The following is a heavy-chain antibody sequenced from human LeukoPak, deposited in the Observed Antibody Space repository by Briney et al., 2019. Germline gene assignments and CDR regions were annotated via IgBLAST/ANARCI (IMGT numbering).Heavy chain of an antibody. Sequence: GGSLRLSCAASGFTFSSYGMHWVRQAPGKGLEWVAFIRYDGSNKYYADSVKGRFTISRDNSKNTLYLQMNSLRAEDTAVYYCAKDGLPNLYHYMDVWGKGTTVTVSS. V-gene: IGHV3-30*02. D-gene: IGHD1-14*01. CDR1: GFTFSSYG. CDR2: IRYDGSNK. CDR3: AKDGLPNLYHYMDV. J-gene: IGHJ6*03.